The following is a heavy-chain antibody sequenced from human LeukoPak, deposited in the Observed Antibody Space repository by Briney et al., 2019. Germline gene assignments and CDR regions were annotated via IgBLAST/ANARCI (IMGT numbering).Heavy chain of an antibody. J-gene: IGHJ4*02. Sequence: PGGSLRLSCAASEFTFTSYELNWVRQAPGKGLEWVSYISSSGNTISYADSVKGRFTISRDNAKNSLYLQMNSLRAEDTAVYYCTRRAGGSSRRDYWGQGTLVTVSS. CDR1: EFTFTSYE. V-gene: IGHV3-48*03. CDR3: TRRAGGSSRRDY. CDR2: ISSSGNTI. D-gene: IGHD2-15*01.